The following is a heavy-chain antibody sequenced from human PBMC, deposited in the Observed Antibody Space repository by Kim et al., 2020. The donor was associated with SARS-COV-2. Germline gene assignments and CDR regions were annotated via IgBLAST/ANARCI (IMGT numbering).Heavy chain of an antibody. Sequence: TYYADSVKGRFTITRDNSKNTLYLKMNSLRAEDTAVYYCAKMQYFDWFDYWGQGTLVTVSS. J-gene: IGHJ4*02. CDR3: AKMQYFDWFDY. CDR2: T. D-gene: IGHD3-9*01. V-gene: IGHV3-23*01.